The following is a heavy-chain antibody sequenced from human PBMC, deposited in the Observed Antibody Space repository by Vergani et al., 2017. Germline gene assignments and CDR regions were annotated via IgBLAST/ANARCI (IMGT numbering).Heavy chain of an antibody. Sequence: QVQLVESGGGVVQPGRSLRLSCAASGFTFGSYAMHWVRQAPGKGLEWVALIWYDGSNDYYADSVKGRFTVSRDNSKNTLYLQMNSLRAEDTAVYYCARDRGGDCYSCWGQGTLVTVSS. CDR1: GFTFGSYA. V-gene: IGHV3-33*01. CDR3: ARDRGGDCYSC. J-gene: IGHJ4*02. CDR2: IWYDGSND. D-gene: IGHD2-21*02.